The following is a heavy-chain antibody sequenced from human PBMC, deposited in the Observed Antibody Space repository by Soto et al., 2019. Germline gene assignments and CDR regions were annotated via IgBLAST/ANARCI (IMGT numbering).Heavy chain of an antibody. Sequence: QAQLVQSGAEVKKPGASVKVSCKASGYTFTSSDINWVRQATGQGLEWMGWMNPNSGDTGHAQKFQGRVTLTRNTSIRTAYMELSSLRSEDTAAYYCARGPPESAGVWGQGTLVTVSS. V-gene: IGHV1-8*02. CDR2: MNPNSGDT. J-gene: IGHJ4*02. D-gene: IGHD3-10*01. CDR1: GYTFTSSD. CDR3: ARGPPESAGV.